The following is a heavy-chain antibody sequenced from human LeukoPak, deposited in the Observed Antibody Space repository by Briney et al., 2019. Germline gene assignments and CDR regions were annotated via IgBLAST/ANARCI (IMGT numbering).Heavy chain of an antibody. CDR1: GYTFTSYY. Sequence: GASVKVSCKASGYTFTSYYMHWVRQAPGQGLEWMGIINPSGGSTSYSQKFQGRVTMTRDTSTSTVYMELSSLRSEDTAVYYCARDLTPLYCSSTSCYHYYYYYYMDVWGKGTTVTVSS. CDR2: INPSGGST. D-gene: IGHD2-2*01. J-gene: IGHJ6*03. CDR3: ARDLTPLYCSSTSCYHYYYYYYMDV. V-gene: IGHV1-46*01.